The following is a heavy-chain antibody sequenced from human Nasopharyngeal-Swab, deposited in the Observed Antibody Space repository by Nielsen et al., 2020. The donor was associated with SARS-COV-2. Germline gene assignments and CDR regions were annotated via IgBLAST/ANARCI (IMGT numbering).Heavy chain of an antibody. CDR2: TYYRSKWYN. CDR3: ARESASSGWSDDAFDI. D-gene: IGHD6-19*01. V-gene: IGHV6-1*01. Sequence: SQTLSLTCAISGDRVSSNSAAWNWLRQSPSRGLEWLGRTYYRSKWYNDYAVSVKNRITINPDTSKNQFSLQLNSVTPEDTAVYYCARESASSGWSDDAFDIWGQGTMVTASS. CDR1: GDRVSSNSAA. J-gene: IGHJ3*02.